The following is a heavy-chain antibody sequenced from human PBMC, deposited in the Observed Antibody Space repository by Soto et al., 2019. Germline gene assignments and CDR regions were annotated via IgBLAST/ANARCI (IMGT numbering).Heavy chain of an antibody. Sequence: QVQLVQSGAEVKKPGASVKVSCKASGYTFTSYGISWVRQDPGQGLEWMGWISAYNGNTNYAQKLQGRVTMTTDTSTSTAYMELRSLRSHDTAVYYCARDVGGSGWYAYYYYGMDVWGQGTTVTVSS. CDR2: ISAYNGNT. CDR1: GYTFTSYG. J-gene: IGHJ6*02. V-gene: IGHV1-18*01. D-gene: IGHD6-19*01. CDR3: ARDVGGSGWYAYYYYGMDV.